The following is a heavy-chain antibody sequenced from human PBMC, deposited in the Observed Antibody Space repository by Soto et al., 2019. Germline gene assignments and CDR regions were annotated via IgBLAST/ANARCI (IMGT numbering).Heavy chain of an antibody. CDR2: IKSKAAGGTT. CDR1: GFTFNNGW. D-gene: IGHD2-15*01. V-gene: IGHV3-15*01. Sequence: EVQLVESGGGLVKPGGSLRLSCAASGFTFNNGWMSWVRQAPGKGLEWVGRIKSKAAGGTTDYSAPVQGRFTISRDDSKNTVQLQMNSLKTEDTAVYYCTTDSTQTFCDGGPCSSVLTKIHDSWGQGTLVTVSS. CDR3: TTDSTQTFCDGGPCSSVLTKIHDS. J-gene: IGHJ4*02.